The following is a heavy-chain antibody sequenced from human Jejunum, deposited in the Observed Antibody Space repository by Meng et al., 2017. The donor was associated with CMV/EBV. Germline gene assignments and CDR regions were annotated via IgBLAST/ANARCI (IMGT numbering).Heavy chain of an antibody. D-gene: IGHD5-12*01. CDR1: GFSCNTYS. CDR3: ARDKDVDPILGLRAFDS. J-gene: IGHJ4*02. CDR2: RSGSDNYI. V-gene: IGHV3-21*01. Sequence: EVHLVESAGGLVELGVSLLISCVASGFSCNTYSMIWVRQAPGKGLEWLSSRSGSDNYIFYADSAKGRFTISRDNAKNSLYLQINSLRVDDTAVYYCARDKDVDPILGLRAFDSWGQGTLVTVS.